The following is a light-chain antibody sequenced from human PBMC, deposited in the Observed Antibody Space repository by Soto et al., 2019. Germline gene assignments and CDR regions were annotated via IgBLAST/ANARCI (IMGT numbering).Light chain of an antibody. Sequence: QSVLTQPASVSGSPGQSITISCTGTSSDVGGFNFVSWFQQHPGKAPKLMIYDVSNRPSGVSNRFSGSKSGNTASLTISGLHAEDVADYYCSSYTSSSIDVFGTATKVTVL. CDR3: SSYTSSSIDV. CDR1: SSDVGGFNF. V-gene: IGLV2-14*01. CDR2: DVS. J-gene: IGLJ1*01.